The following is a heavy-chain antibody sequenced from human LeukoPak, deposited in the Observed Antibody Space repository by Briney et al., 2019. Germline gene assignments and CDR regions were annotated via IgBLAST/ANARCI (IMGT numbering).Heavy chain of an antibody. CDR3: APPRGIYYIGFNY. CDR2: IYPGDSDT. Sequence: GESLKISCKGSGYSFTSYWIGWVRQMPGKGLEWMGIIYPGDSDTRYSPSFQGQVTISADKSISTAYPQWSSLKASDTAMYYCAPPRGIYYIGFNYWGQEPLVTVSS. J-gene: IGHJ4*02. CDR1: GYSFTSYW. D-gene: IGHD3-10*01. V-gene: IGHV5-51*01.